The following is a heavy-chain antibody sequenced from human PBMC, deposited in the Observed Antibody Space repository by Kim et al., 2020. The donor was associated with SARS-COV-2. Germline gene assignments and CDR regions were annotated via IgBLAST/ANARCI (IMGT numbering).Heavy chain of an antibody. CDR3: ASRYCSGGSCYFHY. V-gene: IGHV3-23*01. Sequence: GGSLRLSCAASGFTFSSYAMSWVRQAPGKGLEWVSAISGSGGSTYYADSVKGRFTISRDNSKNTLYLQMNSLRAEDTAVYYCASRYCSGGSCYFHYWGQGTLVTVSS. CDR1: GFTFSSYA. D-gene: IGHD2-15*01. CDR2: ISGSGGST. J-gene: IGHJ4*02.